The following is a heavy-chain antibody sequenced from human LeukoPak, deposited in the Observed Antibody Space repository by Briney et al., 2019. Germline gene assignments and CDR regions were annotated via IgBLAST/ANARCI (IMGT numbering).Heavy chain of an antibody. V-gene: IGHV1-69*13. CDR2: IIPIFGTA. D-gene: IGHD6-19*01. CDR3: ARAGYSSGWYGGNWFDP. Sequence: ASVKVSCKASGGTFSSYAISWVRQAPGQGLEWMGGIIPIFGTANYAQKFQGRVTITADESTSTAYMELSSLRSEDTAVYYCARAGYSSGWYGGNWFDPWGQGTLVTVSS. J-gene: IGHJ5*02. CDR1: GGTFSSYA.